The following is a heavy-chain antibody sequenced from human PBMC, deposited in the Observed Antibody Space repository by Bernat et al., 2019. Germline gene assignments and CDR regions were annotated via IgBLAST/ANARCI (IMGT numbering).Heavy chain of an antibody. CDR2: INPSGGST. CDR3: ARSLNTIVVVPAAIDY. V-gene: IGHV1-46*01. CDR1: GYTFTSYY. J-gene: IGHJ4*02. D-gene: IGHD2-2*01. Sequence: QVQLVQSGAEVKKPGASVKVSCKASGYTFTSYYMHWVRQAPGQGLEWMGIINPSGGSTSYAQKFQGRVTMTRDTSTSAVYMELSSLRSEDTAVYYCARSLNTIVVVPAAIDYWGQGTLVTVSS.